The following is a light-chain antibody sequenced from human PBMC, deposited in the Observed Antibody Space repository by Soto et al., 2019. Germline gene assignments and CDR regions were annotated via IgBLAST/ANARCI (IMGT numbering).Light chain of an antibody. CDR1: QSINRH. V-gene: IGKV3-15*01. J-gene: IGKJ1*01. Sequence: ELVLTQSPATLSLSPGDRATLSCRASQSINRHLAWYRQNPGQAPRLLIYGESARATGIPARFSGSGSGTEFTLTISSLQSEDFAVYFCQQYYDWPRTFGQGTKVDIK. CDR2: GES. CDR3: QQYYDWPRT.